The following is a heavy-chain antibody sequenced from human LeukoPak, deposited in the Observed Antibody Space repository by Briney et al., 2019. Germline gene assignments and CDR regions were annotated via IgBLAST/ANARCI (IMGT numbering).Heavy chain of an antibody. J-gene: IGHJ4*02. CDR3: AKEACSGTFDY. CDR1: GFTFSASN. V-gene: IGHV3-21*06. D-gene: IGHD3-10*02. Sequence: GGSLRLSCEVSGFTFSASNMNWVRQAPGKGLEWVSYISSKGTYINYADSVKGRFTISRDNAKSSVYLQMTSLRAEDTAVYYCAKEACSGTFDYWGQGTLVTVSS. CDR2: ISSKGTYI.